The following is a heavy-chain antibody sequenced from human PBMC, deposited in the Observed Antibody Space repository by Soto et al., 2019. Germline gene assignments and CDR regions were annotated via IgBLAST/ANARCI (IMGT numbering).Heavy chain of an antibody. CDR1: GGSISSSSYY. Sequence: SETLSLTCTVSGGSISSSSYYWSWVRQSPGKGLEWIGEVTRSGSTNYNPSLKSRVTISIDTSNKHLSLHLSSVTAADTAVYYCARQKVSRFYGEVDFFDYWGLGTLVTVSS. J-gene: IGHJ4*02. CDR3: ARQKVSRFYGEVDFFDY. CDR2: VTRSGST. D-gene: IGHD4-17*01. V-gene: IGHV4-39*07.